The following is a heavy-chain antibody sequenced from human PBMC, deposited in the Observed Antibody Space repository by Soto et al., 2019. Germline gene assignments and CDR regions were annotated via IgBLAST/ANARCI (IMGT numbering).Heavy chain of an antibody. J-gene: IGHJ6*03. V-gene: IGHV4-34*01. CDR1: GGSFSGYY. CDR3: ARAQNYDFWSGYYYYYMDV. D-gene: IGHD3-3*01. Sequence: SETLSLTCAVYGGSFSGYYWSWIRQPPGKGLEWIGEINHSGSTNYNPSLKSRVTISVDTSKNQFSLKLSSVTAADTAVYCCARAQNYDFWSGYYYYYMDVWGKGTTVTVSS. CDR2: INHSGST.